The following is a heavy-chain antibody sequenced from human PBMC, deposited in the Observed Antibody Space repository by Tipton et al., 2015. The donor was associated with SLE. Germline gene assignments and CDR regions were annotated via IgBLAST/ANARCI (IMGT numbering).Heavy chain of an antibody. Sequence: GSLRLSCTASGFTFRSFVMTWVRQAPGKGLEWVSTITGSGAATYYADSVRGRFTISRDNSKNTLFLQMNDLRVEDTAIYYCAKGVGTITGRGFDSWGRGTLVSVSS. V-gene: IGHV3-23*01. CDR3: AKGVGTITGRGFDS. J-gene: IGHJ4*02. CDR2: ITGSGAAT. CDR1: GFTFRSFV. D-gene: IGHD5-24*01.